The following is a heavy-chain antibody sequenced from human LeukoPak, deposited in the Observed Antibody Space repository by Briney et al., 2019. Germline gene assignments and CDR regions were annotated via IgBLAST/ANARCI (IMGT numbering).Heavy chain of an antibody. CDR1: GYTFTSYY. CDR2: INPSAGST. D-gene: IGHD4-17*01. J-gene: IGHJ4*02. Sequence: ASVKVSCKASGYTFTSYYLHWVRQAPGQGLEWMGIINPSAGSTSYAQKFQGRVTMTRDTSTSTVYMELSSLRSEDTAVYYCARDLGGDYFDFWAQGTLVTVSS. V-gene: IGHV1-46*01. CDR3: ARDLGGDYFDF.